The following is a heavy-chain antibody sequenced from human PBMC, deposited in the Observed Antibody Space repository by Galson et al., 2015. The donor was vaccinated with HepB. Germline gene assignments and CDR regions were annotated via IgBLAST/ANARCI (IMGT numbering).Heavy chain of an antibody. Sequence: TLSLTCPVSGGSISSSSYYWGWVRQPPGKGLEWIGSIYYSGSTYYNPSLKSRVTISVDTSKNQFSLKLSSVTAADTAVYYCARHVDSGNFDYWGQGTLVTVSS. J-gene: IGHJ4*02. CDR2: IYYSGST. V-gene: IGHV4-39*01. CDR1: GGSISSSSYY. CDR3: ARHVDSGNFDY. D-gene: IGHD1-26*01.